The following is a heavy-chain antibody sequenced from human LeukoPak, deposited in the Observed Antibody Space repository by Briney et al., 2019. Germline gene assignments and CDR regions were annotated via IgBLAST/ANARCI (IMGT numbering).Heavy chain of an antibody. CDR2: ISYDGSNK. Sequence: GGSLRLSCAASGFTFSSYAMHWVRQAPGKGLEWVAVISYDGSNKYYADSVKGRFTISRDNSKNTLYLQVNSLRAEDTAVYYCARVPIYYYYGMDVWGQGTTVTVSS. J-gene: IGHJ6*02. V-gene: IGHV3-30-3*01. CDR1: GFTFSSYA. CDR3: ARVPIYYYYGMDV.